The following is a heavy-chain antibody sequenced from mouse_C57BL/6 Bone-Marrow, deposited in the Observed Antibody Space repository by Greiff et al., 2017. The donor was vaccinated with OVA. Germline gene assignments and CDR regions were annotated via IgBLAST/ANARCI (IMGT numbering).Heavy chain of an antibody. D-gene: IGHD2-3*01. Sequence: QVQLQQPGAELVRPGSSVKLSCKASGYTFTSYWMDWVKQRPGQGLEWIGNIYPSDSETHYNQKFKDKATFTVDKSSSTAYMQLSSLTSEDSAVYYCARRGWLPDYWGQGTTLTVSS. CDR3: ARRGWLPDY. J-gene: IGHJ2*01. CDR2: IYPSDSET. CDR1: GYTFTSYW. V-gene: IGHV1-61*01.